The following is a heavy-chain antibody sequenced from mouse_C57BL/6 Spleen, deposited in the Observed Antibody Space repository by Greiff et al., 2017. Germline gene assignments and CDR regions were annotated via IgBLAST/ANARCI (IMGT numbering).Heavy chain of an antibody. CDR1: GYTFTSDW. V-gene: IGHV1-53*01. CDR2: INPSNGGT. Sequence: QVQLQQPGTELVKPGASVKLSCKASGYTFTSDWMHWVKQRPGQGLEWIGNINPSNGGTNYNEKFKSKATLTVDKSSSTAYMQLSSLTSDDSAVYYCARGGLPYAMDYWGQGTSVTVSS. D-gene: IGHD2-4*01. CDR3: ARGGLPYAMDY. J-gene: IGHJ4*01.